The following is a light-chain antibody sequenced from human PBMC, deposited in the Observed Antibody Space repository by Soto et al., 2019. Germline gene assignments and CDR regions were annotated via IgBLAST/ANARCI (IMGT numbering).Light chain of an antibody. CDR1: ESVHRN. Sequence: EMVMTQSPATLSVSPGERVTLSCRASESVHRNLAWYQQKPGKGPSLLIYYASTRAPGVQDRFTGSGSGTEFTLTISFLHSEDFGVYHCQHGRNLPPTFGPGTKVEIK. CDR2: YAS. CDR3: QHGRNLPPT. J-gene: IGKJ3*01. V-gene: IGKV3-15*01.